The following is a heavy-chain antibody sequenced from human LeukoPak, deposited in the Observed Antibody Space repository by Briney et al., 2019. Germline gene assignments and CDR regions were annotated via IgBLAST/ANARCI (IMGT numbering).Heavy chain of an antibody. V-gene: IGHV4-4*07. D-gene: IGHD3-22*01. J-gene: IGHJ6*03. CDR1: GGAIISYY. CDR3: ARLKFYDSTGYSPGDYMEV. Sequence: SETLSIPCSVSGGAIISYYWSWIRQPAGKGPERIGRIYPTGNTDYNPSLKTRVTMSTDLSKKQFSLRLRSVTAADTAVYYCARLKFYDSTGYSPGDYMEVWGKGTAVTVSS. CDR2: IYPTGNT.